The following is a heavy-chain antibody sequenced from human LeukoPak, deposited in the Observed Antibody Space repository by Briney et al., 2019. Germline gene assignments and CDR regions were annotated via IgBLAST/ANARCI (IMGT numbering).Heavy chain of an antibody. V-gene: IGHV4-4*09. J-gene: IGHJ3*02. CDR2: IYTSGST. CDR1: GGSISSYY. Sequence: PSETLSLTCTVSGGSISSYYWSWIRQPLGKGLEWIGYIYTSGSTNYNPSLKSRVTISVDTSKNQFSLKLSSVTAADTAVYYCARYDYGDLDAFDIWGQGTMVTVSS. D-gene: IGHD4-17*01. CDR3: ARYDYGDLDAFDI.